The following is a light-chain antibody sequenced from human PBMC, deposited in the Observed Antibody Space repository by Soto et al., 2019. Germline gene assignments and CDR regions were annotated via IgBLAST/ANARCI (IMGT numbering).Light chain of an antibody. J-gene: IGLJ3*02. CDR3: ASYTRTVTLV. CDR2: EVT. V-gene: IGLV2-14*01. Sequence: QSALTQPASVSGSPGQSITISCTGTNDDIGHYKSVSWYQQHPAKAPKLMISEVTNRHSGISNRFSGSKSGNTAFLTISGLQAEDEADYYCASYTRTVTLVFGGGTKVTVL. CDR1: NDDIGHYKS.